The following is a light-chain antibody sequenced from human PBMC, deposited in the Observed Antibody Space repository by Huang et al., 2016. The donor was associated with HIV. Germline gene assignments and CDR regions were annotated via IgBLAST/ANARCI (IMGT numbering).Light chain of an antibody. Sequence: EIVLTQSPVTLSLSPGERATLSCRASQSIANYLAWYQQKPGQSPRLIIYEASDRVSGVPARFSGSGSGTDFTRTISSLEPEDCAVYYCQQRSHWRTFGQGTKLEIK. V-gene: IGKV3-11*01. CDR3: QQRSHWRT. CDR2: EAS. CDR1: QSIANY. J-gene: IGKJ2*01.